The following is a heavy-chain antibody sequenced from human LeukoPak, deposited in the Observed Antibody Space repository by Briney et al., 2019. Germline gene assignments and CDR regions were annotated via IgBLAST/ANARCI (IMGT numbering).Heavy chain of an antibody. CDR3: PVGGGDAFDI. Sequence: GGSLRLSCAASGFTFSSYAMHWVRQAPGKGLEWVAFIRYDGSNKYYADSVNVRFTISRDNSKNTLYLQMNSFRAGERAVFYCPVGGGDAFDIWGQGTMVTVSS. CDR2: IRYDGSNK. J-gene: IGHJ3*02. CDR1: GFTFSSYA. D-gene: IGHD3-10*01. V-gene: IGHV3-30*02.